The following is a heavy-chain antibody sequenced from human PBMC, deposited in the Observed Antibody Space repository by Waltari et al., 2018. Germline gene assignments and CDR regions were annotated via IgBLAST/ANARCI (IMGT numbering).Heavy chain of an antibody. J-gene: IGHJ3*02. CDR1: GGSISSHY. CDR2: VYYSGST. V-gene: IGHV4-59*11. Sequence: QVQLQESGPGLVKPSETLSLTCTVSGGSISSHYWSWIRQPPGKGLEWIGYVYYSGSTNYYPSLRSRVTISVDTSKNQFSLKLSSVTAADTAVYYCARRTAYDYVWGSYRSNRDAFDIWGQGTMVTVSS. CDR3: ARRTAYDYVWGSYRSNRDAFDI. D-gene: IGHD3-16*02.